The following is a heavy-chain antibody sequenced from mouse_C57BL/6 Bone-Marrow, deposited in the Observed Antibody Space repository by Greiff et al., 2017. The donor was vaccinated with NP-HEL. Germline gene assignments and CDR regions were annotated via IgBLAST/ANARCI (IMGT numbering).Heavy chain of an antibody. V-gene: IGHV5-6*01. CDR1: GFTFSSYG. D-gene: IGHD4-1*01. CDR2: ISSGGSYT. Sequence: EVQGVESGGDLVKPGGSLKLSCAASGFTFSSYGMSWVRQTPDKRLEWVATISSGGSYTYYPDSVKGRFTISRDNAKNTLYLQMSILKSEDTAMYYCDWDDYWGQGTTLTVSS. J-gene: IGHJ2*01. CDR3: DWDDY.